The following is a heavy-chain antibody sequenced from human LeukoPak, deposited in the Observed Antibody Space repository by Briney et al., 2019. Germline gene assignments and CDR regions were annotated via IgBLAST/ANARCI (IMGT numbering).Heavy chain of an antibody. J-gene: IGHJ4*02. Sequence: PGGSLRLSCAASGFTFSSYAMSWVRQAPGKGLEWVSSISGSGDSTYYAASVNGRSTLSRHNSKNTLYLQMNSLRAEDTALYFCAIVIAVAGPATFYWGQGTLATVSS. D-gene: IGHD6-19*01. V-gene: IGHV3-23*01. CDR3: AIVIAVAGPATFY. CDR1: GFTFSSYA. CDR2: ISGSGDST.